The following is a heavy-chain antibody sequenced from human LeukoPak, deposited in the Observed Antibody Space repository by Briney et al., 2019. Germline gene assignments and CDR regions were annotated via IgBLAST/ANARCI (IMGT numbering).Heavy chain of an antibody. V-gene: IGHV3-23*01. D-gene: IGHD2-15*01. Sequence: PGGSLRLSCAASGFTFSSFAMSWVRQAPGKGLEWVSAISGSGGSTYYADSVKGRFTISRDNSKNTLYLQMNSLRAEDTAVYYCAKAATQLCRGGNCRYSFDYWGQGTLVTVSS. CDR2: ISGSGGST. CDR1: GFTFSSFA. J-gene: IGHJ4*02. CDR3: AKAATQLCRGGNCRYSFDY.